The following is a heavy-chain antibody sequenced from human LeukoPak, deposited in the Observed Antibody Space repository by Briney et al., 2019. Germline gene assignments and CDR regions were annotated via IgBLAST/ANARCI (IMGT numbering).Heavy chain of an antibody. V-gene: IGHV3-30*19. D-gene: IGHD2-8*01. Sequence: GGSLRLSCAASGFTFSNFGMHWVRQAPGKGLEWVAVISYDGSNKYYADSVKGRFTISRDNSKNTLYLQMNSLRAEDTAVYYCVEGYCTNGVCATSVEFDYWGQGTLVTVSS. CDR1: GFTFSNFG. CDR2: ISYDGSNK. J-gene: IGHJ4*02. CDR3: VEGYCTNGVCATSVEFDY.